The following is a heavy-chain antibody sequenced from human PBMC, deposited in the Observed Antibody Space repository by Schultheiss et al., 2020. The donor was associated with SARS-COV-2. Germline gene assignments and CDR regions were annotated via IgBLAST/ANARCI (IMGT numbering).Heavy chain of an antibody. J-gene: IGHJ6*03. D-gene: IGHD5-18*01. CDR3: ARSLDTAMVPYYYYYYMDV. CDR2: ISSSSSYI. Sequence: GGSLRLSCAASGFTFDDYAMHWVRQAPGKGLEWVSSISSSSSYIYYADSVKGRFTISRDNAKNSLYLQMNSLRAEDTAVYYCARSLDTAMVPYYYYYYMDVWGKGTTVTVSS. CDR1: GFTFDDYA. V-gene: IGHV3-21*01.